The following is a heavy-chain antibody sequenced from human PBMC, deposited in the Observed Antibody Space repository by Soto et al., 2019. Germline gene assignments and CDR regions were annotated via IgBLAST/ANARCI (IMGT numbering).Heavy chain of an antibody. Sequence: GGSLRLSCAASGFTVISNYIIFFRQAPLKGLEWVSVIYSGGSTYYADSVKGRFTISRDNSKNTLYLQMNSLRAEDTAVYYCARGGYSSGWTRGWFDPWGQGTLVTVSS. J-gene: IGHJ5*02. CDR3: ARGGYSSGWTRGWFDP. V-gene: IGHV3-53*01. CDR2: IYSGGST. CDR1: GFTVISNY. D-gene: IGHD6-19*01.